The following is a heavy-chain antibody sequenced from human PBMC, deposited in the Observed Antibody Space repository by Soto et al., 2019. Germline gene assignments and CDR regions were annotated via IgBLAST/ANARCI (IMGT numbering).Heavy chain of an antibody. CDR2: IGISASGT. V-gene: IGHV3-23*01. J-gene: IGHJ4*02. CDR1: GFTFSSYA. Sequence: GGSLRLSCKTSGFTFSSYAMSWVRQAPGKGLEWVSGIGISASGTYFADSVKGRFTISRDNSKSTLYLQMNSLRAEDTAVYYCAKAHRSVPGTVDVDYWGQGTQVTVSS. CDR3: AKAHRSVPGTVDVDY. D-gene: IGHD4-4*01.